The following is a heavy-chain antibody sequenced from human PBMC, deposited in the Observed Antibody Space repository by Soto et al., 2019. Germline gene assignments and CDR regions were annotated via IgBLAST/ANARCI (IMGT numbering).Heavy chain of an antibody. J-gene: IGHJ5*02. V-gene: IGHV3-30*18. D-gene: IGHD2-2*01. CDR2: ISYDGSNK. CDR1: GFTFSSYG. CDR3: AKEVVPAALSYNWFDP. Sequence: PGGSLRLSCAASGFTFSSYGMHWVRQAPGKGLEWVAVISYDGSNKYYADSVKGRFTISRDNSKNTLYLQMNSLRAEDTAVYYCAKEVVPAALSYNWFDPWGQGTLVTVSS.